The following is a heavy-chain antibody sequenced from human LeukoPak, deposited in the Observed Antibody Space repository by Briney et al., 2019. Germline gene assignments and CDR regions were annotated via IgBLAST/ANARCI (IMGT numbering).Heavy chain of an antibody. CDR2: ISSSGSTI. Sequence: GSLRLSCAASGFTFRSNEMNWVRQAPGKGLEWVSYISSSGSTIYYADSVKGRFTISRDNAKNSLYLQMNSLRAEDTAVYYCARDKGGSYYPFDYWGQGTLVTVSS. CDR1: GFTFRSNE. J-gene: IGHJ4*02. CDR3: ARDKGGSYYPFDY. V-gene: IGHV3-48*03. D-gene: IGHD1-26*01.